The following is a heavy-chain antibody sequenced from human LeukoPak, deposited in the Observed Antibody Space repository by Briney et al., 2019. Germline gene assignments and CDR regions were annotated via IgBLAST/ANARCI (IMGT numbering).Heavy chain of an antibody. V-gene: IGHV4-34*01. CDR1: GGSMSNYY. Sequence: SETLSLTCSVSGGSMSNYYWSWIRQPPGKGLEWIGEINHSGSTNYNPSLKSRVTISVDTSKNQFSLKLSSVTAADTAVYYCARATMIVVVTDWYFDLWGRGTLVTVSS. CDR2: INHSGST. D-gene: IGHD3-22*01. J-gene: IGHJ2*01. CDR3: ARATMIVVVTDWYFDL.